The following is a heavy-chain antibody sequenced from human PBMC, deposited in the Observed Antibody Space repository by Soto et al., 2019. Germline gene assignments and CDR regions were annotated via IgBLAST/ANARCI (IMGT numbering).Heavy chain of an antibody. V-gene: IGHV3-30*18. D-gene: IGHD6-19*01. Sequence: QVQLVESGGGVVQPGRSLRLSCAASGFTFSSYGMHWVRQAPGKGLEWVAVISYDGSNKYYADSVKGRFTISRDNSKNTVYLQMNSLRAEDTAVYYCAKDEAGYSSYWGQGTLVTVSS. CDR3: AKDEAGYSSY. CDR2: ISYDGSNK. CDR1: GFTFSSYG. J-gene: IGHJ4*02.